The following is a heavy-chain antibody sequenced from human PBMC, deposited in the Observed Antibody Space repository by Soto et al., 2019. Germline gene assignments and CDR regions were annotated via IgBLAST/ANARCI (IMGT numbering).Heavy chain of an antibody. CDR3: VRGLPGGFDP. Sequence: AGSLRLSCAASRFIFSNYDVHWVRQTSGHGLEWVSRIGVAGDTNYSGSVKGRFTISRQNAKNSFFLQMNSLRAGDTAVYYCVRGLPGGFDPWGQGTLVTVSS. CDR1: RFIFSNYD. CDR2: IGVAGDT. V-gene: IGHV3-13*01. D-gene: IGHD3-10*01. J-gene: IGHJ5*02.